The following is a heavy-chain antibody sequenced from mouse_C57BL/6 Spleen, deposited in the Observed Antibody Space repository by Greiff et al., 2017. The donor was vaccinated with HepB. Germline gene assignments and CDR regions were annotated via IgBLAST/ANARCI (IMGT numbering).Heavy chain of an antibody. CDR2: ISSGGSYT. J-gene: IGHJ3*01. D-gene: IGHD2-3*01. V-gene: IGHV5-6*01. CDR3: AIYDGYPHFAY. Sequence: EVQLQESGGDLVKPGGSLKLSCAASGFTFSSYGMSWVRQTPDKRLAWVATISSGGSYTYYPDSVKGRFTISRDNAKNTLYLHMSSLKSEDTAMFYCAIYDGYPHFAYWGQGTLVTVSA. CDR1: GFTFSSYG.